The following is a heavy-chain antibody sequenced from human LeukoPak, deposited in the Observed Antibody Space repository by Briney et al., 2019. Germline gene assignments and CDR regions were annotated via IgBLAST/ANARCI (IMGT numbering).Heavy chain of an antibody. CDR3: ARDSIIGY. CDR2: ISSSSSYI. V-gene: IGHV3-21*01. J-gene: IGHJ4*02. CDR1: GFTFSTYA. Sequence: GGSLRLSCAASGFTFSTYAMSWVRQAPGKGLEWVSSISSSSSYIYYADSVKGRFTISRDNAKNSLYLQMNSLRAEDTAVYYCARDSIIGYWGQGTLVTVSS.